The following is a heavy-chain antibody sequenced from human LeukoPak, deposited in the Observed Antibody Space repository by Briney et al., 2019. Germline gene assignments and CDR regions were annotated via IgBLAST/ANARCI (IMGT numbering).Heavy chain of an antibody. CDR2: IKQDGSEK. Sequence: GGSLRLSCAASGFTFSSYWMSWVRQAPGKGLEWVANIKQDGSEKYYVDSVKGRFTISRDNAKNSLYLQMDSLRAEDTAVYYCARKGWLQYYYYYMDVWGKGTTVTVSS. CDR3: ARKGWLQYYYYYMDV. CDR1: GFTFSSYW. D-gene: IGHD3-9*01. J-gene: IGHJ6*03. V-gene: IGHV3-7*01.